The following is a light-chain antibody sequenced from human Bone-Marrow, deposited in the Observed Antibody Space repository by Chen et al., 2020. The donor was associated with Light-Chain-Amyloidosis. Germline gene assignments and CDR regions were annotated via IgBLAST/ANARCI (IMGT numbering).Light chain of an antibody. CDR2: GAS. J-gene: IGKJ1*01. CDR3: QQYGSSTWT. V-gene: IGKV3-20*01. Sequence: ENVLTPSPDTLSLSPGESATLSCWASQTVITNYLAWYQQKPGLPPRLLIYGASTRATGIPDRFSGSGSGTVFTLTITRLEPEDFAVYYCQQYGSSTWTFGQGTKVEIK. CDR1: QTVITNY.